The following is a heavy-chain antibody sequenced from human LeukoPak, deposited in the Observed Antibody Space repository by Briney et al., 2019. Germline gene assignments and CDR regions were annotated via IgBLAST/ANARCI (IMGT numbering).Heavy chain of an antibody. CDR2: IYSGGTT. CDR3: ARGLNEMFMDV. CDR1: GFTVSDNY. V-gene: IGHV3-66*01. Sequence: PGGSLRLSCAASGFTVSDNYMSWVRQAPGKGLEWVSVIYSGGTTYYADSVKGRFTISRDNSKNMLYLQMNSLRAEDTAVYYCARGLNEMFMDVWGKGTTVTVSS. D-gene: IGHD5-24*01. J-gene: IGHJ6*03.